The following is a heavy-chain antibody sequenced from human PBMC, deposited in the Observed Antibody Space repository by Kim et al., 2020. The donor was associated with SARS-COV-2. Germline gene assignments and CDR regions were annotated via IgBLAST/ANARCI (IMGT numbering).Heavy chain of an antibody. V-gene: IGHV1-69*13. Sequence: SVKVSCKASGGTFSSYAISWVRQAPGQGLEWMGGIIPIFGTANYAQKFQGRVTITADESTSTAYMELSSLRSEDTAVYYCARPRLEVVVPAATPWYYYYGMDVWGQGTTVTVSS. J-gene: IGHJ6*02. CDR3: ARPRLEVVVPAATPWYYYYGMDV. D-gene: IGHD2-2*01. CDR1: GGTFSSYA. CDR2: IIPIFGTA.